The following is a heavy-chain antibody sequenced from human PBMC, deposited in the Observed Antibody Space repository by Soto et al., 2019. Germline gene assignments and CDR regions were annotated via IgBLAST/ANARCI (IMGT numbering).Heavy chain of an antibody. V-gene: IGHV4-30-2*01. J-gene: IGHJ4*02. Sequence: QLQLQESGSGLVKPSQTLSLTCAVSGGSINSGGYSWSWIRQPPGKGLEWIGYIYHSGSTYYNPSLKSRVTISVDRSKNQFSLKLSSVTAADTAVYYCARGDYYDSWRPFDYWGQGTLVTVSS. D-gene: IGHD3-22*01. CDR2: IYHSGST. CDR3: ARGDYYDSWRPFDY. CDR1: GGSINSGGYS.